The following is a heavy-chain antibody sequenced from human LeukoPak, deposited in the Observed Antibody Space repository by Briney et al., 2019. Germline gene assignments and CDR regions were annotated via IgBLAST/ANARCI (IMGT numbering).Heavy chain of an antibody. CDR2: IDYSGST. J-gene: IGHJ4*02. CDR3: ARGVGSGYTDY. D-gene: IGHD3-22*01. Sequence: SETLSLTCTVSGGSISSYYWSWIRQPPGKGLEWIGYIDYSGSTNYNPSLKSRVTISVDTSKNQFSLKLSSVTAADTAVYYCARGVGSGYTDYWGQGALVTVSS. CDR1: GGSISSYY. V-gene: IGHV4-59*01.